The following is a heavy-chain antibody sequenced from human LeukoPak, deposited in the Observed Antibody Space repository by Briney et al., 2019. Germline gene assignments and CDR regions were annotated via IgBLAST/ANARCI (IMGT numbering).Heavy chain of an antibody. CDR1: GYTFTSYG. CDR3: AREGAQDNWNYFVYFDY. CDR2: ISAYNGNT. J-gene: IGHJ4*02. D-gene: IGHD1-7*01. Sequence: ASVKVSCKASGYTFTSYGISWVRQAPGQGLEWMGWISAYNGNTNYAQKPQGRVTMTTDTSTSTAYMELRSLRSDDTAVYYCAREGAQDNWNYFVYFDYWGQGTLVTVSS. V-gene: IGHV1-18*01.